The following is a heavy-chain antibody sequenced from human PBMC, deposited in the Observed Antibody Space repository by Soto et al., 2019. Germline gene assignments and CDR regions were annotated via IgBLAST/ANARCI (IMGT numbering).Heavy chain of an antibody. CDR3: AQGSYGDYPFDH. J-gene: IGHJ4*01. CDR2: IYWDDDK. V-gene: IGHV2-5*02. D-gene: IGHD4-17*01. CDR1: GFSLTTSGMI. Sequence: QITLKESGPMLVKPTQTLTLTCTFSGFSLTTSGMIVGWIRQPPGKALEWLALIYWDDDKRYSPSLKSRLTITRDTSKNHVVLTMPNMDPVDTATYYCAQGSYGDYPFDHWGHGTLVTVSS.